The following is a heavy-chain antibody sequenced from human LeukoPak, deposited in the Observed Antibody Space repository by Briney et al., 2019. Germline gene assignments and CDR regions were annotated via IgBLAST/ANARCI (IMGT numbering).Heavy chain of an antibody. CDR1: GFTFSSYA. D-gene: IGHD2-15*01. CDR2: ISYDGSNK. Sequence: PGGSLRLSCAASGFTFSSYAMHWVRQAPGKGLEWVAVISYDGSNKYYADSVKGRFTISRDNSKNTLYLQMNSLRAEDTAVYYCARGRGRYCSGGSCFGFDYWGQGTLVIVSS. J-gene: IGHJ4*02. CDR3: ARGRGRYCSGGSCFGFDY. V-gene: IGHV3-30-3*01.